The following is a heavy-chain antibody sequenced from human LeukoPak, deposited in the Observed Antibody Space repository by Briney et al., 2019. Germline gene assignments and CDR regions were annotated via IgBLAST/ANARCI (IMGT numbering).Heavy chain of an antibody. Sequence: PSETLSLTCAVYGGSFSGYYWSWIRQPPGKGLEWIGEINHSGSTNYNPSLKSRVTISVDTSKNQSSLKLSSVTAADTAVYYCARGPVRVAVYWGQGTLVTVSS. CDR3: ARGPVRVAVY. J-gene: IGHJ4*02. V-gene: IGHV4-34*01. CDR2: INHSGST. D-gene: IGHD3-10*01. CDR1: GGSFSGYY.